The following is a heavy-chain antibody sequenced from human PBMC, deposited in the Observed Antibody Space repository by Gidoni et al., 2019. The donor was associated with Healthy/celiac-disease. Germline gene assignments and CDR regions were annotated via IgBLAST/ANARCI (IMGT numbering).Heavy chain of an antibody. J-gene: IGHJ4*02. CDR1: GYTFTSYA. Sequence: QVQLVQSGAEVKKPGASVKVSCKASGYTFTSYAMHWVRQAPGQRLEWMGWINAGNGNTKYSQKFQGRVTITRDTSASTAYMELSSLRSEDTAVYYCARDRLGELSLGPLDYWGQGTLVTVSS. D-gene: IGHD3-16*02. CDR2: INAGNGNT. CDR3: ARDRLGELSLGPLDY. V-gene: IGHV1-3*01.